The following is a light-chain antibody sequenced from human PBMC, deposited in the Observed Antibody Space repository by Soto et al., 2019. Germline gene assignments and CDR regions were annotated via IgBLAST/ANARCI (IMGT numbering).Light chain of an antibody. V-gene: IGKV3-11*01. J-gene: IGKJ4*01. CDR3: QQRSNWLFT. Sequence: EIVLTQSPATLSLSPGERATLSCRATQSVSSYLAWYQQKPGQAPRLLIYDASNRATGIPARFSGSGSGTDFTLTISSREPEDFTVYYCQQRSNWLFTFGGGTKVEIK. CDR2: DAS. CDR1: QSVSSY.